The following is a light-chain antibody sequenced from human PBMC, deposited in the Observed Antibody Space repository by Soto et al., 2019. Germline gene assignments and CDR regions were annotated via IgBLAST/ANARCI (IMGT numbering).Light chain of an antibody. CDR1: QTVTSNY. CDR2: GAS. V-gene: IGKV3-20*01. J-gene: IGKJ1*01. Sequence: EIVLTQSPGTLSLSPGERATLSCRASQTVTSNYLAWYQRKPGQPPRLLIYGASSRAPDIPGRFSGSGSGTDFTLTITRLEPEDFAVYSCHQYAGSPSTFGQGTKVEIK. CDR3: HQYAGSPST.